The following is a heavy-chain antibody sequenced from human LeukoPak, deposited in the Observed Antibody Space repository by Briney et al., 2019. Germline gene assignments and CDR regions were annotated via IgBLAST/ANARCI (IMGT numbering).Heavy chain of an antibody. V-gene: IGHV1-69*04. CDR1: GDTFSSYA. J-gene: IGHJ5*02. CDR2: VIPILGIA. CDR3: ARSYSSSGGAVPSFDP. D-gene: IGHD6-6*01. Sequence: GASVKVSCKASGDTFSSYAISWVRQAPGQGRVWMGRVIPILGIANYAQKFQGRVTITADKSTSTAYMELSSLRSEDTAVYYCARSYSSSGGAVPSFDPWGQGTLVTVSS.